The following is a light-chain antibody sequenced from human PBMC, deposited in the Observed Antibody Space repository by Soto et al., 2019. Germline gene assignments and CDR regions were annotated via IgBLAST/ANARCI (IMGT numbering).Light chain of an antibody. V-gene: IGLV2-14*01. J-gene: IGLJ1*01. CDR1: RDDVGGYNY. CDR2: EVS. CDR3: SSYSISTAYL. Sequence: QLVLTQPPSASGSPGQSVTISCTGTRDDVGGYNYVSWYQLHPGKAPKLMVFEVSNRPSGVSYRFSGSKSGNTASLTISGLQAEDEADYFCSSYSISTAYLFGTGTKLTVL.